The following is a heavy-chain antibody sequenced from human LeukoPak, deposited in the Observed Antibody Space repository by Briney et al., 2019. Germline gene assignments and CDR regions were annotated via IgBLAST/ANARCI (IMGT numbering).Heavy chain of an antibody. J-gene: IGHJ1*01. CDR3: AKGDRVGAGGFGYFQH. CDR1: GFTFSSYA. D-gene: IGHD1-26*01. V-gene: IGHV3-23*01. Sequence: GGSLRLSCAASGFTFSSYAMSWVRRAPGKGLEWVSAISGSGGSTYYADSVKGRFTISRDNSKNTLYLQMNSLRAEDTAVYYCAKGDRVGAGGFGYFQHWGQGTLVTVSS. CDR2: ISGSGGST.